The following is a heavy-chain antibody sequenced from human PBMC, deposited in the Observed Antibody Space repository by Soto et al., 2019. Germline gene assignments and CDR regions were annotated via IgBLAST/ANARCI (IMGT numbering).Heavy chain of an antibody. CDR2: ISYDGSNK. CDR3: ARSGYSSGWPRLYYYYGMDV. CDR1: GFTFSSYA. V-gene: IGHV3-30-3*01. J-gene: IGHJ6*02. Sequence: GGSLRLSCAASGFTFSSYAMHWARQAPGKGLEWVAVISYDGSNKYYADSVKGRFTISRDNSKNTLYLQMNSLRAEDTAVYYCARSGYSSGWPRLYYYYGMDVWCQGTTVTVSS. D-gene: IGHD6-19*01.